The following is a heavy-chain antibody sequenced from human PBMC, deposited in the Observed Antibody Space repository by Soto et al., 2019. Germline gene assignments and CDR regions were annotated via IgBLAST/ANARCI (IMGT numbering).Heavy chain of an antibody. V-gene: IGHV1-3*01. J-gene: IGHJ5*02. Sequence: QVQLVQSGAEVKKPGASMKVSCKASGYSFTSYAIHWVRQAPGQRLEWMGWIYAGNGDTEYSQKFQGRVTIMRDTSASTTYIELSSLRSEDTAVYYCARNVPRTGYYNHWGQGTLVTVSS. CDR1: GYSFTSYA. CDR3: ARNVPRTGYYNH. CDR2: IYAGNGDT. D-gene: IGHD3-9*01.